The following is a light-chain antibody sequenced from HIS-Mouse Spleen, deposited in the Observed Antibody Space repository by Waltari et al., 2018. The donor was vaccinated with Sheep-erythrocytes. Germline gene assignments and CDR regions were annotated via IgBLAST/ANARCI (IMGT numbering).Light chain of an antibody. Sequence: QSALTQPASVSGSPGQSITISCTGTSSDVGGYNYVSWYQQHPGKAPKRMLYEVSNRPSGVSNLFSASKSGNTASLNISGLQAEDEADYYCSSYTSSSTLYFFGTGTKVTVL. CDR3: SSYTSSSTLYF. CDR2: EVS. CDR1: SSDVGGYNY. V-gene: IGLV2-14*01. J-gene: IGLJ1*01.